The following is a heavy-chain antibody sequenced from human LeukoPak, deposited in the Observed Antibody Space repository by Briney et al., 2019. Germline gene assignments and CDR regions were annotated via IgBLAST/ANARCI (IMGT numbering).Heavy chain of an antibody. CDR1: GGSVSSYY. CDR3: ARGGMTTQPFDY. D-gene: IGHD4-17*01. V-gene: IGHV4-59*02. CDR2: IYYSGST. Sequence: SETLSLTCTVSGGSVSSYYWSWIRQPPGKGLEWIGYIYYSGSTNYNPSLKSRVTISVDTSKNQFSLKLSSVTAADTAVYYCARGGMTTQPFDYWGQGTLVTVSS. J-gene: IGHJ4*02.